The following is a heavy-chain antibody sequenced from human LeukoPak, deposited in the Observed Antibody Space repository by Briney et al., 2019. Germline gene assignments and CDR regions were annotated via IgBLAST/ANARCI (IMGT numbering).Heavy chain of an antibody. J-gene: IGHJ5*02. Sequence: QTGGSLRLSCAASGFTFSSYGMHWVRQAPGKGLEWVAVIWYDGSNKYYADSVKGRFTISRDNSKNTLYLQMNSLRAEDTAVYYCARGGTHITIFGVVMEYNWFDPWGQGTLVTVSS. CDR3: ARGGTHITIFGVVMEYNWFDP. V-gene: IGHV3-33*08. CDR2: IWYDGSNK. CDR1: GFTFSSYG. D-gene: IGHD3-3*01.